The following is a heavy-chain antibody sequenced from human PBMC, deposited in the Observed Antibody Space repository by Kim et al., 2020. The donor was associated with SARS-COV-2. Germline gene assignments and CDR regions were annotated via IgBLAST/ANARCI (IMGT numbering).Heavy chain of an antibody. Sequence: TNSNPSLKSRVTISVDTSKNQFSLKLSSVTAADTDVYYCARGYGGNPFDYWGQGTLVTVSS. CDR2: T. CDR3: ARGYGGNPFDY. D-gene: IGHD4-17*01. J-gene: IGHJ4*02. V-gene: IGHV4-34*01.